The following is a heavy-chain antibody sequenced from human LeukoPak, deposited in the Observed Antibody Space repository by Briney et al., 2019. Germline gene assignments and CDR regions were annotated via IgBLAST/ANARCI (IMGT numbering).Heavy chain of an antibody. V-gene: IGHV3-23*01. CDR2: ISGSGGST. CDR1: GFTFSSYV. Sequence: PGGSLRLSCAASGFTFSSYVMSWVRQAPGKGLEWVSAISGSGGSTYYADSVKGRFTISRDNSKNTLYLQMNSLRAEDTAVYYCAKGSAYCGGDCHFFDYWGQGTLVTVSS. J-gene: IGHJ4*02. D-gene: IGHD2-21*02. CDR3: AKGSAYCGGDCHFFDY.